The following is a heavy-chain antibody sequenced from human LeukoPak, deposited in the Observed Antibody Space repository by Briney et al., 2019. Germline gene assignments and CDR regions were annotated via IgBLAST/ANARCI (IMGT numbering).Heavy chain of an antibody. J-gene: IGHJ5*02. Sequence: QPGGSLRLSCAASGSTFSSYEMNWVRQAPGKGLEWVSYISSSGSTTYYADCVKGRFTISRDNAKNSLYLQMNSLRAEDTAVYYCARGVGFDPWGQGTLVTVSS. CDR1: GSTFSSYE. CDR3: ARGVGFDP. V-gene: IGHV3-48*03. CDR2: ISSSGSTT.